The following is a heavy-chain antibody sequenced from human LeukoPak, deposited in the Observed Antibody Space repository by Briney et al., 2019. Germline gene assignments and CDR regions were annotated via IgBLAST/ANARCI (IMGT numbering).Heavy chain of an antibody. V-gene: IGHV4-59*01. CDR2: IYYSGST. D-gene: IGHD2-15*01. J-gene: IGHJ5*02. Sequence: SETLSLTCTVSGGSISSYYWSWIRQPPGKGLEWIEYIYYSGSTNYNPSLKSRVTISVDTSKNQFSLKLSSVTAADTAVYYCARETGCSGGSCQDGNWFDPWGQGNLVTVSS. CDR1: GGSISSYY. CDR3: ARETGCSGGSCQDGNWFDP.